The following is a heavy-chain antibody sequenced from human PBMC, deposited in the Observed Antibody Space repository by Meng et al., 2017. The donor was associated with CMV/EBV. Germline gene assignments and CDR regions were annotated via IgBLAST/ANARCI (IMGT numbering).Heavy chain of an antibody. V-gene: IGHV1-69*05. J-gene: IGHJ4*02. CDR1: GGTFSSYA. CDR2: IIPIFGTA. CDR3: ASYIVVVPAAIGD. Sequence: SVKVSCKASGGTFSSYAISWVRQAPGQGLEWMGGIIPIFGTANYAQKFQGRVTITTDESTSTAYMELSSLRSEDTAVYYCASYIVVVPAAIGDWGQGTLVTVSS. D-gene: IGHD2-2*01.